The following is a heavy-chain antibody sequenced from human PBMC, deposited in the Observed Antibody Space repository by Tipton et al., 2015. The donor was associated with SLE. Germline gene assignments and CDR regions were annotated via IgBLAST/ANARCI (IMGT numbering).Heavy chain of an antibody. Sequence: LRLSCTVSGGSISSYYWSWIRQPAGKGLEWIGRIYYSGSTYYNASLESRVTISVDTSKNQFSLKLSPVTAADTAVYYCARQGWELPRTAFDIWGQGTMVTVSS. CDR2: IYYSGST. V-gene: IGHV4-59*05. J-gene: IGHJ3*02. CDR1: GGSISSYY. CDR3: ARQGWELPRTAFDI. D-gene: IGHD1-26*01.